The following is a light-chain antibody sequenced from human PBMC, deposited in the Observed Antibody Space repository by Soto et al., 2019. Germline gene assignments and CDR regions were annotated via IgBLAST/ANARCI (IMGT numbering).Light chain of an antibody. CDR1: QTFGRDF. Sequence: EIVLTQSPATLSLSPGERATLSCRASQTFGRDFLAWYQQRPGQAPRLLIYSTSTRATGVPDRFSGSASGMDFTLTISRLEPEDFAVYYCQQYGGSPFTFGPGTKVDIK. V-gene: IGKV3-20*01. CDR2: STS. CDR3: QQYGGSPFT. J-gene: IGKJ3*01.